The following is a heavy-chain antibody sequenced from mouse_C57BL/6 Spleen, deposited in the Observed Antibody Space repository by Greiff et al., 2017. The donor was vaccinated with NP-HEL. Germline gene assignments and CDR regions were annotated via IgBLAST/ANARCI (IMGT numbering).Heavy chain of an antibody. CDR2: INPSSGYT. CDR3: ARDDGYYDYYAMDY. V-gene: IGHV1-4*01. D-gene: IGHD2-3*01. CDR1: GYTFTSYT. J-gene: IGHJ4*01. Sequence: VQLQQSGAELARPGASVKMSCKASGYTFTSYTMHWVKQRPGQGLEWIGYINPSSGYTKYNQKFKDKATLTADKSSSTAYMQLSSLTSEDAAVYYCARDDGYYDYYAMDYWGQGTSVTVSS.